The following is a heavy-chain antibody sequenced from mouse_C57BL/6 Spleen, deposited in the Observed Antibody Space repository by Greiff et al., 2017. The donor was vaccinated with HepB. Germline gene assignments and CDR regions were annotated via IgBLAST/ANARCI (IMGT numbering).Heavy chain of an antibody. Sequence: EVHLVESGGGLVKPGGSLKLSCAASGFTLGDYGMHWVRQAPEKGLEWVAYISSGSSTIYYADTVKGRFTISRDNAKNTLFLQMTSLRSEDTAMYYCARARGYFDYWGQGTTLTVSS. CDR1: GFTLGDYG. CDR2: ISSGSSTI. CDR3: ARARGYFDY. V-gene: IGHV5-17*01. J-gene: IGHJ2*01.